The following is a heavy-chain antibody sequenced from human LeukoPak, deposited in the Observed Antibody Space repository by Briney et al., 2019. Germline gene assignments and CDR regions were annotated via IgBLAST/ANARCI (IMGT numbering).Heavy chain of an antibody. CDR1: GYTFTSDD. Sequence: ASVKVSCKASGYTFTSDDINWVRQATGQGLEWMGWMNPNSGNTGYAQKFQGRVTMTRNTSISTAYMELSSLRSEDTAVYYCARSCSSTSCRYYYYYGMDVWGQGTTVTVSS. J-gene: IGHJ6*02. CDR3: ARSCSSTSCRYYYYYGMDV. V-gene: IGHV1-8*01. D-gene: IGHD2-2*01. CDR2: MNPNSGNT.